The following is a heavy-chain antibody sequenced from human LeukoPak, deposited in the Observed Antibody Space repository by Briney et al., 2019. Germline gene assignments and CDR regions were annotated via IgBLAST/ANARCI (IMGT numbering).Heavy chain of an antibody. CDR2: INPNSGGT. J-gene: IGHJ4*02. CDR3: ARVRGNSGSYLVDY. V-gene: IGHV1-2*06. CDR1: GYTFTGYY. D-gene: IGHD1-26*01. Sequence: ASVKVSCKASGYTFTGYYMHWVRQAPGQGLGWMGRINPNSGGTNYAQKFQGRVTMTRDTSISTAYMELSRLRSDDTAVYYCARVRGNSGSYLVDYWGQGTLVTVSS.